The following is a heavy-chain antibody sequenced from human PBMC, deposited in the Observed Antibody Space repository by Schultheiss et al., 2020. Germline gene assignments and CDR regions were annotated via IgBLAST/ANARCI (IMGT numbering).Heavy chain of an antibody. J-gene: IGHJ3*02. Sequence: GGSLRLSCAASGLTFSSYWMHWVRQAPGKGLVWVSRINTDGSSTIYADSVKGRFTISRDNAKNTLYLQMNSLRAEDTAVYYCATLIVVVPAATGVWRAHSFDIWGQGTLVTVSS. CDR3: ATLIVVVPAATGVWRAHSFDI. D-gene: IGHD2-2*01. V-gene: IGHV3-74*01. CDR1: GLTFSSYW. CDR2: INTDGSST.